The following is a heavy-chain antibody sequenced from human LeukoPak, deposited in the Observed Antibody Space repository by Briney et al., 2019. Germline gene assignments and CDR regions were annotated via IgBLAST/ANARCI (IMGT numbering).Heavy chain of an antibody. D-gene: IGHD4-23*01. CDR2: IYSGGST. CDR1: GFTVSSNY. Sequence: GGSLRLSCAASGFTVSSNYMGWVRQAPGKGLEWVSVIYSGGSTYYADSVKGRLTISRDNSKNTLYLQMNSLRAEDTAVYYCAKDAPTVLILFDYWPQGTLVTVSS. V-gene: IGHV3-53*01. CDR3: AKDAPTVLILFDY. J-gene: IGHJ4*02.